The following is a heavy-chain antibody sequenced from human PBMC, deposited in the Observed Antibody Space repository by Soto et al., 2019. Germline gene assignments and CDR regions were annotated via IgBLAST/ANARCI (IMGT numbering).Heavy chain of an antibody. Sequence: QVQLVQSGYEVKEPGASVTVSCKASGYTFNNYGITWVRQAPGRGLEWIGWISAYNGNANYAQKFQGRVTLTRDTSTSTAYLELRSLRSDDTAVYYCARGTRRFGELFDAFDIWGQGTMVPVSS. V-gene: IGHV1-18*01. CDR3: ARGTRRFGELFDAFDI. CDR1: GYTFNNYG. D-gene: IGHD3-10*01. J-gene: IGHJ3*02. CDR2: ISAYNGNA.